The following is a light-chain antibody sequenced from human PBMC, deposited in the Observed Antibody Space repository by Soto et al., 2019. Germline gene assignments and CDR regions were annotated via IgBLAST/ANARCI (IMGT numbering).Light chain of an antibody. V-gene: IGKV4-1*01. Sequence: DIVMTQSQDSLAVSLGERATINCKSSQSVLYSSDNKNYLAWYQQKAGQPPKLLIYWASTRESGVPDRFSGSGSETDFTLTISSLQAEDVAVDYCQQWLSPPLTFGGGTKVEIK. J-gene: IGKJ4*01. CDR1: QSVLYSSDNKNY. CDR3: QQWLSPPLT. CDR2: WAS.